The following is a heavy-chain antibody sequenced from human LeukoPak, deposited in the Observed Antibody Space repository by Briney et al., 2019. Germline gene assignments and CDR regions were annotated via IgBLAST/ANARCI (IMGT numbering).Heavy chain of an antibody. V-gene: IGHV4-39*07. D-gene: IGHD3-22*01. CDR2: IYYSGST. Sequence: SETLSLTCTVSGGSISSSSYYWGWIRQPPGKGLEWIGSIYYSGSTYYNPSLKSRVTISVDTSKNQFSLKLSSVTAADTAVYYCARDEDYYDSSGYDYWGQGTLVTVSS. J-gene: IGHJ4*02. CDR1: GGSISSSSYY. CDR3: ARDEDYYDSSGYDY.